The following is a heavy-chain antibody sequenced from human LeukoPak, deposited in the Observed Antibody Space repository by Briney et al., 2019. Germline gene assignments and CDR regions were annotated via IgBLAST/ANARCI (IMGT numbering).Heavy chain of an antibody. J-gene: IGHJ5*02. Sequence: SVKVPCKTSGGTFSSYAISWVRQAPGQGLEWMGGIIPIFGKANYAQKFQGRVTITADESTSTAYMELSSQRSEDTAVYYCARESNYYDSSGPEYWFDPWGQGTLVTVSS. V-gene: IGHV1-69*13. D-gene: IGHD3-22*01. CDR2: IIPIFGKA. CDR1: GGTFSSYA. CDR3: ARESNYYDSSGPEYWFDP.